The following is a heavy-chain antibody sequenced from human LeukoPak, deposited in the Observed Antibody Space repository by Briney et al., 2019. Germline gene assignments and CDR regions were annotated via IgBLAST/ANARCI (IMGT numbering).Heavy chain of an antibody. CDR3: ARRAVGTFDY. D-gene: IGHD6-13*01. CDR2: IYYSGST. V-gene: IGHV4-39*01. Sequence: SETLSLTCTVSGGSISSSSYYWGWIRQPPGKGLEWIGSIYYSGSTYYNPSLKSRVSISIDTSKNQFSLNLSSVTAADTAVYYCARRAVGTFDYWAREPWSPSPQ. J-gene: IGHJ4*02. CDR1: GGSISSSSYY.